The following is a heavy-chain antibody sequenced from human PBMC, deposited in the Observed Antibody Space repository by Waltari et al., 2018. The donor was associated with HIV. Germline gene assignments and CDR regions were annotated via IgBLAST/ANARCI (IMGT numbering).Heavy chain of an antibody. J-gene: IGHJ6*02. D-gene: IGHD1-1*01. CDR3: AKEGWNPYYYGMDV. CDR1: GFTFSSYG. V-gene: IGHV3-30*02. CDR2: IRYDGSNK. Sequence: QVQLVESGGGVVQPGGSLRLSCAASGFTFSSYGMPWVRPAPGKGLEWVAFIRYDGSNKYYADSVKGRFTISRDNSKNTLYLQMNSLRAEDTAVYYCAKEGWNPYYYGMDVWGQGTTVTVSS.